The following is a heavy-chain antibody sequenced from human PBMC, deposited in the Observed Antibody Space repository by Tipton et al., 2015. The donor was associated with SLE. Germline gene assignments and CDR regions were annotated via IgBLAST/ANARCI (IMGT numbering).Heavy chain of an antibody. J-gene: IGHJ3*02. Sequence: LRLSCTVSSGSVSSGAYYWSWIRQHPGKGLEWIGYVFSSGTTYYNPSLKGRLSLSVDTSKNQFSLKLSSVTAADTAVYYCARGADAFDIWGQGTMVTVSS. V-gene: IGHV4-31*02. CDR3: ARGADAFDI. CDR1: SGSVSSGAYY. CDR2: VFSSGTT.